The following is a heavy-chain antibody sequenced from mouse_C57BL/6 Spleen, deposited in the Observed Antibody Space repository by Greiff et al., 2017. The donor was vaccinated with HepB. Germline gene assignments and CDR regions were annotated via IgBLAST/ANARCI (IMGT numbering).Heavy chain of an antibody. J-gene: IGHJ2*01. D-gene: IGHD1-1*01. V-gene: IGHV1-15*01. Sequence: VQLQQSGAELVRPGASVTLSCKASGYTFTDYEMHWVKQTPVHGLEWIGAIDPETGGTAYNQKFKGKAILTADKSSSTAYMELRSLTSEDSAVYYCTDYYGSSYVGDWGQGTTLTVSS. CDR3: TDYYGSSYVGD. CDR2: IDPETGGT. CDR1: GYTFTDYE.